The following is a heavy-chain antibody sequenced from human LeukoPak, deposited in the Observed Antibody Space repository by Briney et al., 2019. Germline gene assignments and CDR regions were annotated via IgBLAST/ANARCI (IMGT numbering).Heavy chain of an antibody. J-gene: IGHJ4*02. V-gene: IGHV3-7*03. CDR1: GFPLSSHW. D-gene: IGHD6-13*01. CDR2: INQDASAK. CDR3: ARRYSSSWYYFDY. Sequence: GGSLRLSCAASGFPLSSHWMSWVRQAPGKGLEWVANINQDASAKYYVASVKGRFTISRDNSKNTLYLQMNSLRAEDTAVYYCARRYSSSWYYFDYWGQGTLVTVSS.